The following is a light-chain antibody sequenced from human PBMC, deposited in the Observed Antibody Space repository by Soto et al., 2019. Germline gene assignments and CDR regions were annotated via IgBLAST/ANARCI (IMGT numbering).Light chain of an antibody. CDR2: GAS. Sequence: EIVLTHSPVTLSLSPGERASLSCRSSQSVTNSLAWYQQKPGQAPRLLVYGASNRATGIPDRFSGSGSGTDFTLTISRLEPEDFAVYYCQQRSNWPPWTFGQGTKVDI. V-gene: IGKV3-11*01. CDR1: QSVTNS. CDR3: QQRSNWPPWT. J-gene: IGKJ1*01.